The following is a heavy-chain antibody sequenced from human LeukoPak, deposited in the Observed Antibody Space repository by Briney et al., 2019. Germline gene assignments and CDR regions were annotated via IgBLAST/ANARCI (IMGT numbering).Heavy chain of an antibody. CDR3: AKGKRARYYDILTGLDDPWYY. CDR2: ISGDGGST. CDR1: GFTFDDYA. V-gene: IGHV3-43*02. J-gene: IGHJ4*02. D-gene: IGHD3-9*01. Sequence: GGSLRLSCAASGFTFDDYAMHWVRQAPGKGLEWVSLISGDGGSTYYADSVKGRFTISRDNSKNSLYLQMNSLRTEDTALYYCAKGKRARYYDILTGLDDPWYYWGQGTLVTVSS.